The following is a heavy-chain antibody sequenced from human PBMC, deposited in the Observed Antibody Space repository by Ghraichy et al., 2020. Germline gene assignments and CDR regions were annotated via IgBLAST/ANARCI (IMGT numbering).Heavy chain of an antibody. CDR2: ISYSGST. Sequence: SETLSLTCTVSGAPISTGDYYWSWIRQPPGKGLEWIGYISYSGSTSYNPSLKSRPTISIDTSKNQFALHLTSVTAADTAVYYCASAQFYREFYFDYWGQGTRVTVSS. CDR3: ASAQFYREFYFDY. J-gene: IGHJ4*02. CDR1: GAPISTGDYY. V-gene: IGHV4-30-4*01. D-gene: IGHD4-11*01.